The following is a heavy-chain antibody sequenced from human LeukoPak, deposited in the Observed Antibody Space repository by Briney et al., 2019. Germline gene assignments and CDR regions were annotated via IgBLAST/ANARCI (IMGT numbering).Heavy chain of an antibody. J-gene: IGHJ3*02. Sequence: SETLSLTCTVSGGSISSGDYYWSWIRQPPGKGLEWIGYIYYSGSTYYNPSLKSRVTISVDTSKNQFSLKLSSVTAADTAVYYCARLYDSSLDAFDIWGQGTMVTVSS. V-gene: IGHV4-30-4*01. CDR3: ARLYDSSLDAFDI. CDR1: GGSISSGDYY. D-gene: IGHD3-22*01. CDR2: IYYSGST.